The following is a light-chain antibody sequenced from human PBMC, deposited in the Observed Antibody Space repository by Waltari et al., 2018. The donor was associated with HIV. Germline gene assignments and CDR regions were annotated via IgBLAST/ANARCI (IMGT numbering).Light chain of an antibody. CDR3: AAWDDSVSGWA. V-gene: IGLV1-47*01. CDR1: GSNVGVNF. Sequence: QSVLTQAPSASGTPGQRVTLSCSGTGSNVGVNFVSWYQQLPGMVPKLLIYSNNERPSRFPDRFSGSKSGTSASLAISGLRSEDEAVYFCAAWDDSVSGWAFGEGTKVTVL. J-gene: IGLJ2*01. CDR2: SNN.